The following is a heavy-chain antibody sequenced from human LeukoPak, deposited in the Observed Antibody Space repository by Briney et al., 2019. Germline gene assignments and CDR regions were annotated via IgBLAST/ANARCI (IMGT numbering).Heavy chain of an antibody. D-gene: IGHD6-19*01. V-gene: IGHV4-34*01. CDR3: ARWGIAVAGTGDY. CDR1: GVSFSGYY. Sequence: SETLSLTCAVYGVSFSGYYWSWLRQPPGKGLEGVGEINHSGSTNYNPSLKSRVTISVDTSKHQFSLKLSSVTAADTAVYYCARWGIAVAGTGDYWGQGTLVTVSS. J-gene: IGHJ4*02. CDR2: INHSGST.